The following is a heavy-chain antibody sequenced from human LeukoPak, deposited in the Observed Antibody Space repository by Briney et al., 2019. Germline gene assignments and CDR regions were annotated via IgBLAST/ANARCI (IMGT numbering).Heavy chain of an antibody. CDR1: GGSFSGYY. Sequence: SETLSLTCAVYGGSFSGYYWSWIRQPPGKGLEWIGETSHIGSTNYNPSLESRVTISADTSKNQFSLKLTSVTAADTAVYYCARVERLGYEDYWGQGTLVTVSS. V-gene: IGHV4-34*01. D-gene: IGHD2-15*01. J-gene: IGHJ4*02. CDR2: TSHIGST. CDR3: ARVERLGYEDY.